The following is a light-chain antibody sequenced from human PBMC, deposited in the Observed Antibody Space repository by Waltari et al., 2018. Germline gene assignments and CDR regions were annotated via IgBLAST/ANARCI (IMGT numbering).Light chain of an antibody. Sequence: QSALTQPASVSGSPGQSITISCTGTSSDVGSYNLVSWYQQHPGKAPKLMIYEGSKRPAGVSTTFSGTKSGNTARLNIATLQAEDDAAYYCCASDSTSTWVFGGGTKLTAL. CDR3: CASDSTSTWV. CDR1: SSDVGSYNL. V-gene: IGLV2-23*01. J-gene: IGLJ3*02. CDR2: EGS.